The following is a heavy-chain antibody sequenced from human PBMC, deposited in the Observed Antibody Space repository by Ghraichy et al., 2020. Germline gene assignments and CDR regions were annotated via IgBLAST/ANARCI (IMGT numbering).Heavy chain of an antibody. Sequence: SPTLSLTCAISGDSVSSNSAAWNWIRQSPSRGLEWLGRTYYRSKWYNDYAVSVKSRITINPDTSKNQFSLQLNSVTPEDTALYYCARAGGSYGSSHLFDYWGQGTLVTVSS. CDR1: GDSVSSNSAA. D-gene: IGHD6-13*01. J-gene: IGHJ4*02. V-gene: IGHV6-1*01. CDR2: TYYRSKWYN. CDR3: ARAGGSYGSSHLFDY.